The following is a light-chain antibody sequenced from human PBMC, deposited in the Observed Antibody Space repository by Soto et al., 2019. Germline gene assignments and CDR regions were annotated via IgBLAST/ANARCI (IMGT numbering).Light chain of an antibody. V-gene: IGKV3D-20*02. J-gene: IGKJ5*01. CDR3: QQRHMWPIT. Sequence: EIVLTQSPGTLSLSPGEKATLSSRASQSVSSSYLAWYQQKPGQAPRLLIYGASSRATGIPDRFSGSGSGTDFTLTISSLEPEDFAVYYCQQRHMWPITFGQGTRLEIK. CDR1: QSVSSSY. CDR2: GAS.